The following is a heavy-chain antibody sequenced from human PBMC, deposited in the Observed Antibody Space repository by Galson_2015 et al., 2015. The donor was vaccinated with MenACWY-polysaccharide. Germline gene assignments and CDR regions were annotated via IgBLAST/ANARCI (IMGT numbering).Heavy chain of an antibody. CDR3: AREGTRSVLHACDT. CDR1: TVTFRGSG. Sequence: SLRLSCAASTVTFRGSGMHWVRQAPGKGLEWVAVIQYDAVYKQYLDPVKGRFSVSRDNSKSTLYLEMNNLRAEDTALYYCAREGTRSVLHACDTWGQGTMVLVSS. J-gene: IGHJ3*02. CDR2: IQYDAVYK. D-gene: IGHD1-26*01. V-gene: IGHV3-33*01.